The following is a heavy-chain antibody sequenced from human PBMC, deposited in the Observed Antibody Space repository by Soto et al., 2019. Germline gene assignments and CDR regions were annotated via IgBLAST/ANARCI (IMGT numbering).Heavy chain of an antibody. CDR3: ARDVAAAGTDAFDI. D-gene: IGHD6-13*01. V-gene: IGHV4-59*01. Sequence: QVQLQESGPGLVKPSETLSLTCTVSGGSISSYYWSWIRQPPGKGLEWIGYIYYSGSTNYNPSLQSRVTISLDTSKNQFSLKLSSVTAADTAVYYCARDVAAAGTDAFDIWGQGTMVTVSS. CDR1: GGSISSYY. J-gene: IGHJ3*02. CDR2: IYYSGST.